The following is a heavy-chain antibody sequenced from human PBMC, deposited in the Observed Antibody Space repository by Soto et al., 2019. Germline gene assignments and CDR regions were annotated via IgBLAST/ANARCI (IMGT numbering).Heavy chain of an antibody. D-gene: IGHD3-10*01. V-gene: IGHV3-9*01. CDR3: AKATGPTYYGAAFDI. Sequence: HPGGSLRLSCAASGFTFDDYAMHWVRQAPGKGLEWVSGISWNSGSIGYADSVKGRFTISRDNAKNSLYLQMNSLRAEDTALYYCAKATGPTYYGAAFDIWGQGTMVTVSS. J-gene: IGHJ3*02. CDR1: GFTFDDYA. CDR2: ISWNSGSI.